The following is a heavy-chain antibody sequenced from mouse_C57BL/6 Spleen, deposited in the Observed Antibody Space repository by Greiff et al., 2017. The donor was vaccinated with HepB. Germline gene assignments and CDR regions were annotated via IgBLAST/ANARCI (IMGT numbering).Heavy chain of an antibody. CDR3: ARFLRGSSYWYFDV. V-gene: IGHV5-17*01. J-gene: IGHJ1*03. Sequence: EVKLMESGGGLVKPGGSLKLSCAASGFTFSDYGMHWVRQAPEKGLEWVAYISSGSSTIYYADTVKGRFTISRDNAKNTLFLQMTSLRSEDTAMYYCARFLRGSSYWYFDVWGTGTTVTVSS. CDR1: GFTFSDYG. CDR2: ISSGSSTI. D-gene: IGHD1-1*01.